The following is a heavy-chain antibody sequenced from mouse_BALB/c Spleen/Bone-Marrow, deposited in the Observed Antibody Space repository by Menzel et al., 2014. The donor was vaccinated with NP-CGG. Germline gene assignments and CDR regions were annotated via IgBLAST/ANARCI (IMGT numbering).Heavy chain of an antibody. J-gene: IGHJ2*01. CDR3: ARGGISVGY. V-gene: IGHV1-80*01. CDR1: GYVFSTYW. CDR2: IYPGDGDT. Sequence: VQLQQSGAELVRPGSSVKISCESSGYVFSTYWINWVKQRPGQGLEWIGQIYPGDGDTDYNGKFKDKATLTADKSSNTAHMQLSSLTSEDSAVYFCARGGISVGYWGQGTTLTVSS.